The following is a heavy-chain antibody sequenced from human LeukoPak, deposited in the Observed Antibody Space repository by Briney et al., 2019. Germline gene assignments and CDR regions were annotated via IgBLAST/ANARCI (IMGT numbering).Heavy chain of an antibody. J-gene: IGHJ4*02. CDR2: IGGGGGST. V-gene: IGHV3-23*01. D-gene: IGHD3-10*01. CDR3: AKDLSPPRD. Sequence: PPGGSLRLSCAASGFTFRSYAMSWVRQAPGKGLEWVSAIGGGGGSTYYADSVKGRFTISRDNSKNTLYLQMNSLRAEDTAVYYCAKDLSPPRDWGQGTLVTVSS. CDR1: GFTFRSYA.